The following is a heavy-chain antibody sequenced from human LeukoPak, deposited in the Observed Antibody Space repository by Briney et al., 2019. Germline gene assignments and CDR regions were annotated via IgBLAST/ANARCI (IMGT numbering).Heavy chain of an antibody. CDR3: ARHTAEKYNWFDR. D-gene: IGHD5-24*01. J-gene: IGHJ5*02. CDR1: GGSISNYY. V-gene: IGHV4-59*08. Sequence: SETLSLTCTVSGGSISNYYWSWIRQPPGKGLEWIGYIYYSGSTNYNPSLRSRVTISVDTSKNQFSLKMSSVTAADTAVYYCARHTAEKYNWFDRWGQGTLVTVSS. CDR2: IYYSGST.